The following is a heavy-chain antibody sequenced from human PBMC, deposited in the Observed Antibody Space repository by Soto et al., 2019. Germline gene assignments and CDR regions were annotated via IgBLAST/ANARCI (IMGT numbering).Heavy chain of an antibody. CDR1: GYTFTGYY. CDR2: INPNSGGT. V-gene: IGHV1-2*04. Sequence: QVQLVQSGAEVKKPGASVKVSCKASGYTFTGYYMHWVRQAPGQGLEWMGWINPNSGGTNYAQKFQGWVTMTRDTSISTAYMELSRLRSDDTAVYYCARGRVRLIAVAGGDHYYYYYGMDVWGQGTTVTVSS. J-gene: IGHJ6*02. CDR3: ARGRVRLIAVAGGDHYYYYYGMDV. D-gene: IGHD6-19*01.